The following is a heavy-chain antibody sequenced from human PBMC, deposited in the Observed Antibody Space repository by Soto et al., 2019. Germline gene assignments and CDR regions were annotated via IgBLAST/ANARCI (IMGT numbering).Heavy chain of an antibody. J-gene: IGHJ6*02. CDR2: IFHSGNT. D-gene: IGHD2-8*01. CDR3: ARRTWGMDV. Sequence: QVQLQESGPGLVKPSGTLSLTCAVSSGSIDTTNWWSWVRQPPGKGLAWIGEIFHSGNTYSNPSLASRVTISVDTSKNQFSLNLRSVTAADTAVYYCARRTWGMDVWGQGTTVTVAS. V-gene: IGHV4-4*02. CDR1: SGSIDTTNW.